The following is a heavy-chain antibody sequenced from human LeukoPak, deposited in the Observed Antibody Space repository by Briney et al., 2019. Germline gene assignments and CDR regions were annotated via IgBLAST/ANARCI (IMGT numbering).Heavy chain of an antibody. V-gene: IGHV5-51*01. D-gene: IGHD5-18*01. CDR2: IYPGDSDT. CDR3: ARRGEAMDPFDY. Sequence: GESLQISCKGSGYSFTTYWIGWVRQMPGKGLEWMGIIYPGDSDTRCSPSFQGQVTISADKSINTAYLQWSSLKASDTAIYYCARRGEAMDPFDYWGQGTLVTVSS. J-gene: IGHJ4*02. CDR1: GYSFTTYW.